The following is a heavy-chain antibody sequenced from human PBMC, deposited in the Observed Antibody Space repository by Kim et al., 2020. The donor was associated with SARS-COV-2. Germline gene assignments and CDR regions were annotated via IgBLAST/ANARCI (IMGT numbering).Heavy chain of an antibody. J-gene: IGHJ4*02. CDR3: ATYRYSSGWYQTTLDY. CDR1: GYTLTELS. Sequence: ASVKVSCKVSGYTLTELSMHWVRQAPGKGLEWMGGFDPEDGETIYAQKFQGRVTMTEDTSTDTAYMELSSLRSEDTAVYYCATYRYSSGWYQTTLDYWGQGTLVTVSS. D-gene: IGHD6-19*01. CDR2: FDPEDGET. V-gene: IGHV1-24*01.